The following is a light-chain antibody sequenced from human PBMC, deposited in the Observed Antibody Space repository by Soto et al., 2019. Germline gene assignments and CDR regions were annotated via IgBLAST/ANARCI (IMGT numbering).Light chain of an antibody. Sequence: SVLTQPPSVSGAPGQRVTISCTGSRSNIGAGYDVHWYQQLPGTAPKLLIYGNSNRPSGVPDRFSGSKSGTSASLAITGLQAEYEADYYCQSYDSSLSGYVFGTGTKLTVL. CDR2: GNS. V-gene: IGLV1-40*01. CDR1: RSNIGAGYD. CDR3: QSYDSSLSGYV. J-gene: IGLJ1*01.